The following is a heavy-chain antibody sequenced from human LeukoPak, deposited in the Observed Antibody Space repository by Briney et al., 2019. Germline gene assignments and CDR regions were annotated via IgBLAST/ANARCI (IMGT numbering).Heavy chain of an antibody. D-gene: IGHD3-3*01. CDR2: LSGSGAGT. Sequence: GGSLRLSCAVSGFTFSNEAMGWVRQLRGRGLEWVATLSGSGAGTYYSDSVQGRFTISRDNSKRTLFLQMNSLRAEDTAFYYCAKAELGVDTFFDYWGQGTLVTVSS. J-gene: IGHJ4*02. V-gene: IGHV3-23*01. CDR3: AKAELGVDTFFDY. CDR1: GFTFSNEA.